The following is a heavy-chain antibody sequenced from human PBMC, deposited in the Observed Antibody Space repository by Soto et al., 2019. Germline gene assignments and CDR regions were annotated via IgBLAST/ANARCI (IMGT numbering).Heavy chain of an antibody. Sequence: VGSLRLSCAASGFTFSGYAMSWVRQAPGKGLEWVSAISGSGGSTYYADSVKGRFTISRDNSKNTLYLQMNSLRAEDTAVYYCADRRTEYSSTTYGMDVWGQGTTVTVSS. J-gene: IGHJ6*02. CDR3: ADRRTEYSSTTYGMDV. D-gene: IGHD6-6*01. CDR2: ISGSGGST. CDR1: GFTFSGYA. V-gene: IGHV3-23*01.